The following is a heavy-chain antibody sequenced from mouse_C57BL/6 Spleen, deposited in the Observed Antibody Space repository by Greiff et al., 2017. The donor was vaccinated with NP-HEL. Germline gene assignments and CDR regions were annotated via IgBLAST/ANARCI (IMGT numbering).Heavy chain of an antibody. Sequence: QVQLQQSGAELVKPGASVKISCKASGYAFSSYWMNWVKQRPGKGLEWIGQIYPGDGDTNYNGKFKGKATLTADKSSSTAYMPLSSLTSEDSAVYFCARWGDGYYEDYWGQGTTLTVSS. V-gene: IGHV1-80*01. D-gene: IGHD2-3*01. CDR2: IYPGDGDT. CDR1: GYAFSSYW. J-gene: IGHJ2*01. CDR3: ARWGDGYYEDY.